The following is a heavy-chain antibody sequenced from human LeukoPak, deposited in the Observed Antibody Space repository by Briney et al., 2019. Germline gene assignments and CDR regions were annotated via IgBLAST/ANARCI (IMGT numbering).Heavy chain of an antibody. CDR3: ARGTVKYSSSWEPPDY. CDR2: ISSSSSYI. V-gene: IGHV3-21*01. Sequence: TGGSLRLSCAASGFTFSSYSMNWVRQAPGKGLEWVSSISSSSSYIYYADSVKGRFTISRDNAKNSLYLQMNSLRAEDTAVYYCARGTVKYSSSWEPPDYWGQGTLVTVSS. D-gene: IGHD6-13*01. CDR1: GFTFSSYS. J-gene: IGHJ4*02.